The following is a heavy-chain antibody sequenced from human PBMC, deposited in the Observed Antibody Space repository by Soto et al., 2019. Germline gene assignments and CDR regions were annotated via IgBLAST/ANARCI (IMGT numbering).Heavy chain of an antibody. CDR1: GFTFSSYA. V-gene: IGHV3-23*01. CDR2: ISGSGGST. D-gene: IGHD3-22*01. Sequence: TGGSLRLSCAASGFTFSSYAMSWVRQAPGKGLEWVSAISGSGGSTYYADSVKGRFTISRDNSKNTLYLQMNSLRAEDTAVYYCAKSYYYDSSGSHDAFDIWGQGTMVTVSS. J-gene: IGHJ3*02. CDR3: AKSYYYDSSGSHDAFDI.